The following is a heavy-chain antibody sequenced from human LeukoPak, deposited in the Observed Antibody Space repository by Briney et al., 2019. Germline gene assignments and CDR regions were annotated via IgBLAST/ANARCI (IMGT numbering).Heavy chain of an antibody. CDR2: ISGSSSYI. D-gene: IGHD3-22*01. J-gene: IGHJ4*02. CDR1: GFTFSSYS. CDR3: ARLHYYDSSGFDY. Sequence: GGSLRLSCAASGFTFSSYSMNWVRQAPGKGLEWVSSISGSSSYIYYADSVKGRFTISRDNAKSSLYLQMNSLRAEDTAVYYCARLHYYDSSGFDYWGQGTLVTVSS. V-gene: IGHV3-21*06.